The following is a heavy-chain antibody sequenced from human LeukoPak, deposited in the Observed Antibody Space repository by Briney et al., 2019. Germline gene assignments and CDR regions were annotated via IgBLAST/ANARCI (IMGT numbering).Heavy chain of an antibody. CDR1: GFTFSSYS. CDR2: ISSSSTTI. D-gene: IGHD3-22*01. CDR3: ARDEYYDSSGYTS. Sequence: PGGSLRPSCAASGFTFSSYSMTWVRQAPGKGLEWLSYISSSSTTIYYADSVKGRFTISRDNAKNSLYLQMNSLRAEDTALYYCARDEYYDSSGYTSWGQGTLVTVSS. V-gene: IGHV3-48*01. J-gene: IGHJ4*02.